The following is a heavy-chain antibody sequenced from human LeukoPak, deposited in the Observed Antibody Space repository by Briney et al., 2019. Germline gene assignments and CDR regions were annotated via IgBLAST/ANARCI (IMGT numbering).Heavy chain of an antibody. Sequence: GGSLRLSCAASGFTFSSYEMNWVRQAPGKGLEWVSYISNSGGTIYYADSVKGRFTISRDNAKNSLYLQMNCLRAEDTAVYYCVRPNGPTPFDYWGQGTLFTVSS. CDR2: ISNSGGTI. CDR3: VRPNGPTPFDY. J-gene: IGHJ4*02. CDR1: GFTFSSYE. V-gene: IGHV3-48*03.